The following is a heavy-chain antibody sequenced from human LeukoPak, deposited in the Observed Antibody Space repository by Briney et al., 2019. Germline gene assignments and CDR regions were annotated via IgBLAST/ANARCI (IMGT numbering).Heavy chain of an antibody. CDR3: ARAGRSFYGGSSDY. CDR2: IRQEGNEK. J-gene: IGHJ4*02. D-gene: IGHD4-23*01. V-gene: IGHV3-7*01. CDR1: GVTFSSHW. Sequence: PGGTLRLSCAASGVTFSSHWMSWVRQAPGKGLEWVAHIRQEGNEKHYKESVRGRFTISRDNTKNSMYLQMDSLRDEDTAVYYCARAGRSFYGGSSDYWGQGTLVTVSS.